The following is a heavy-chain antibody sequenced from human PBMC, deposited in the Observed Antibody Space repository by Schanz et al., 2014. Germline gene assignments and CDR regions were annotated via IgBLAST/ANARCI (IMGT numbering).Heavy chain of an antibody. D-gene: IGHD5-12*01. Sequence: EIHLVESGGGLVMPGGSLRLSCSASGFTFRNYALSWVRQAPGKGLAWVSAISGSGGSTYYADSVKGRFTISRDNAKNSLYLQMNSLRAEDTAVYYCAREGEWGYDPPRHWGQGTLVTVSS. CDR2: ISGSGGST. CDR3: AREGEWGYDPPRH. CDR1: GFTFRNYA. V-gene: IGHV3-23*04. J-gene: IGHJ4*02.